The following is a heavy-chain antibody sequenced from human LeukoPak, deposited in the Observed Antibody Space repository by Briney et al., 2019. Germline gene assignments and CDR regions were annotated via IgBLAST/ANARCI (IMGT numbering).Heavy chain of an antibody. V-gene: IGHV3-21*01. D-gene: IGHD6-13*01. J-gene: IGHJ5*02. Sequence: PGGSLRLSCAASGFTFSSYSMNWVRQAPGKGLEWVSSISSSSSYIYYADSVKGRFTISRDNAKNSLYLQMNSLRAEDTAVYYCARDNQQPADWFDPWGQGTLVTVSS. CDR2: ISSSSSYI. CDR3: ARDNQQPADWFDP. CDR1: GFTFSSYS.